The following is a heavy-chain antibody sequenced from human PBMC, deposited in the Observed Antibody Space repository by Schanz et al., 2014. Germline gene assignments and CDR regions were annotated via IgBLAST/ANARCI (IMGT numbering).Heavy chain of an antibody. Sequence: QVQLVQSGAEMKKPGASVKVSCKASGYTFISYFIHWVRQAPGQGLEWMGWINPTTGNPGYAQGFTGRFVFSFDTSVSTAYLQISGLKAEDTAVYYCARARYGLDVWGQGTTVTVSS. CDR2: INPTTGNP. V-gene: IGHV7-4-1*02. CDR3: ARARYGLDV. CDR1: GYTFISYF. J-gene: IGHJ6*02.